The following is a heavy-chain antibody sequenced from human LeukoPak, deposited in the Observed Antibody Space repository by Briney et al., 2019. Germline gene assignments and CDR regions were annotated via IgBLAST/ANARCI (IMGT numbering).Heavy chain of an antibody. D-gene: IGHD2-2*02. V-gene: IGHV3-13*04. Sequence: GGSLRLSCAASGFTFSYYDMHWVRQATGKGLEWVSVIGSARDTYYADSVKGRFTISRENAKNSLYLQMNSLRAGDTAVYYCARSSYTDRAFDIWGQGTMVTASS. CDR1: GFTFSYYD. J-gene: IGHJ3*02. CDR2: IGSARDT. CDR3: ARSSYTDRAFDI.